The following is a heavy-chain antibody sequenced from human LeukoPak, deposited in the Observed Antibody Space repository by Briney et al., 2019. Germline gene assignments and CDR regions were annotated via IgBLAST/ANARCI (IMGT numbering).Heavy chain of an antibody. V-gene: IGHV4-59*08. D-gene: IGHD5-24*01. CDR3: ARHSKDGYNFIDY. Sequence: PSETLSLTCTVSGGSISRYYWSWIRQPPGKGLEWIGYISYRGSTSYHPSLKSRLTISLDTSRNQFSLKLTSVTAADAAVYYCARHSKDGYNFIDYWGQGTLVTVSS. CDR1: GGSISRYY. J-gene: IGHJ4*02. CDR2: ISYRGST.